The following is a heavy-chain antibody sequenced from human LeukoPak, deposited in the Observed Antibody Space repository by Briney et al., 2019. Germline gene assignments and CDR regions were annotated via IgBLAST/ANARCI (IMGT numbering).Heavy chain of an antibody. V-gene: IGHV4-59*13. D-gene: IGHD3-10*01. J-gene: IGHJ5*02. CDR2: IDYSGYT. Sequence: SETLSLTCPVSGGSISSYYWSWIRQPPGKGLEWIGYIDYSGYTNHNPSLKSRVTISVDTSKNQFSLKLTSVTAADTAVYFCARGGYYGSGNDFRFDPWGQGTLVTVSS. CDR3: ARGGYYGSGNDFRFDP. CDR1: GGSISSYY.